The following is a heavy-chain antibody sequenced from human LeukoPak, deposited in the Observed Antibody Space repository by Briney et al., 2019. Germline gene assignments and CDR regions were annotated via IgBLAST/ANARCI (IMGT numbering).Heavy chain of an antibody. CDR3: ARDHRIMDAFDI. V-gene: IGHV4-59*01. CDR1: GDSINTYY. D-gene: IGHD3-16*01. J-gene: IGHJ3*02. CDR2: IYYSGST. Sequence: KPSETLSLTCTVSGDSINTYYWSWLRQPPGKGLEWIGNIYYSGSTNYNPSLKSRVSISVDMSKNQFSLKLTSVTAADTAVYYCARDHRIMDAFDIWGQGTMVTVSS.